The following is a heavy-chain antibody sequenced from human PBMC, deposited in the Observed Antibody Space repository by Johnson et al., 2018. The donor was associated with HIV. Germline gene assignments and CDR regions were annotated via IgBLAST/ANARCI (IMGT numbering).Heavy chain of an antibody. J-gene: IGHJ3*02. V-gene: IGHV3-9*01. CDR2: ISWNSGSI. CDR1: AFTFDDYA. CDR3: TSKVRYAFDI. Sequence: VQLVESGGGVVQPGGSLRLSCAASAFTFDDYAMHWVRQAPGKGLEWVSGISWNSGSIGYADSVKGRFTISRDNAKNSLYLQMNSLRAEDTALYYCTSKVRYAFDIWGQGTMVTVSS.